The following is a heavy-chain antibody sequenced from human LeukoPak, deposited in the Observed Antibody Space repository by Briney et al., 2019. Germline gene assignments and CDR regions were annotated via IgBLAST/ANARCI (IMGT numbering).Heavy chain of an antibody. Sequence: GGSLRLSCAASGFTFSSYAMSWVRQAPGKGLEWVSAISGSGGSTYYADSVKGRFTISRDNSKNTLYLQMNSLRVEDTAVYYCAKGGRITMLRGVQRDHYFDYWGQGTLVTVSS. CDR1: GFTFSSYA. D-gene: IGHD3-10*01. CDR3: AKGGRITMLRGVQRDHYFDY. CDR2: ISGSGGST. J-gene: IGHJ4*02. V-gene: IGHV3-23*01.